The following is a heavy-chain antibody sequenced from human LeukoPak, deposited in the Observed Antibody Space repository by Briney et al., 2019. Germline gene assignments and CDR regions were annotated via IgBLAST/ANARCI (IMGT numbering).Heavy chain of an antibody. CDR3: ARVELGVQLWVLDY. Sequence: ASVKVTFKASGYTFTRYGISWVRQAPGQGLEWMGWISGYNGNTNYAEKLQGRVTMTTDTSTSTVYMELSSLRSDDTAVYYCARVELGVQLWVLDYWGQGTLVTVSS. CDR2: ISGYNGNT. D-gene: IGHD5-18*01. V-gene: IGHV1-18*01. CDR1: GYTFTRYG. J-gene: IGHJ4*02.